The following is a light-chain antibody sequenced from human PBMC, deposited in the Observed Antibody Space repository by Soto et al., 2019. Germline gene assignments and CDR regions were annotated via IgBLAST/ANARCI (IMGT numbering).Light chain of an antibody. J-gene: IGLJ1*01. V-gene: IGLV2-8*01. CDR2: EVV. CDR1: KNDIGVYDF. Sequence: QSALTQPPSASGSPGQSVTISCTGTKNDIGVYDFVSWYQHHPGKAPRLIIYEVVQRPSGVPGRFSGSKSGNTASLTVSGLQAADDADYFCKSYAGSNNYVFGSGTKVTVL. CDR3: KSYAGSNNYV.